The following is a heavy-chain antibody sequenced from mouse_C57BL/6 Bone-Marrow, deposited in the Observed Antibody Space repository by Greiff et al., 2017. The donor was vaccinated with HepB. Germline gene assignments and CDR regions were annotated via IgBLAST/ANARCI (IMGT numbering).Heavy chain of an antibody. CDR3: TRDLYGSSYRAWFAY. V-gene: IGHV5-9-1*02. Sequence: EVKLMESGEGLVKPGGSLKLSCAASGFTFSSYAMSWVRQTPEKRLEWVAYISSGGDYIYYADTVKGRFTISRDNARNTLYLQMSSLKSEDTAMYYCTRDLYGSSYRAWFAYWGQGTLVTVSA. CDR1: GFTFSSYA. J-gene: IGHJ3*01. D-gene: IGHD1-1*01. CDR2: ISSGGDYI.